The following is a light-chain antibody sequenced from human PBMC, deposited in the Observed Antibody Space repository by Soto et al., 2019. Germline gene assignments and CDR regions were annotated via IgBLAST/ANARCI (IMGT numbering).Light chain of an antibody. CDR3: QQYGSLPT. J-gene: IGKJ5*01. CDR1: QSVRSTY. Sequence: IVLTQSPGTLSLSPGERATLSCRASQSVRSTYLAWYQQKPGQAPRILIYGVSSRATDLPDRISGSGSGTDFTLTISRLEPEDFAVYYCQQYGSLPTFGQGTRLEIK. CDR2: GVS. V-gene: IGKV3-20*01.